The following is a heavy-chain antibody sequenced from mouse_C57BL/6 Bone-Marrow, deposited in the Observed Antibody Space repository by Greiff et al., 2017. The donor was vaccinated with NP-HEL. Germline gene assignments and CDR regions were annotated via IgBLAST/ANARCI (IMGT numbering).Heavy chain of an antibody. V-gene: IGHV1-50*01. CDR3: ATIYYDYAGDY. Sequence: QVQLQQPGAELVKPGASVKLSCKASGYTFTSYWMQWVQQRPGQGLEWIGEIDPSDSYTNYTPKFKGKATLTVDTSSSTAYMQLSSLTSEDSAVYYCATIYYDYAGDYWGQGTLVTVSA. J-gene: IGHJ3*01. CDR1: GYTFTSYW. CDR2: IDPSDSYT. D-gene: IGHD2-4*01.